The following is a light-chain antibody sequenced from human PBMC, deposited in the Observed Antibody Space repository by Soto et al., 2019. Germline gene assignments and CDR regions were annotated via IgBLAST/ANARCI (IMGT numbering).Light chain of an antibody. CDR1: ASDIGNYNY. CDR2: GVS. Sequence: QSVLTQPPSVSGSPGQSITISCTGTASDIGNYNYVSWYQLHPGKAPKLLIYGVSNRPSGVSNRFSGSKSGNAASLTISGLQAEDEADYYCSSYTAYTTLWVFGGGTKVTVL. CDR3: SSYTAYTTLWV. V-gene: IGLV2-14*01. J-gene: IGLJ3*02.